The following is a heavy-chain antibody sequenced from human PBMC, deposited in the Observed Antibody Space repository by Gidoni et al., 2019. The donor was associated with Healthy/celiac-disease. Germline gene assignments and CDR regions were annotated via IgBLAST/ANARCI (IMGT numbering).Heavy chain of an antibody. CDR3: ATGGGYSSSLALYYFDY. CDR1: GYTFTGYY. CDR2: INPNSGGT. J-gene: IGHJ4*02. V-gene: IGHV1-2*02. Sequence: QVQLVQSGAEVKQPGASVKVSCKASGYTFTGYYMHWVRQAPGQGLEWMGWINPNSGGTNYAQKFQGRVTMTRDTSISTAYMELSRLRSDDTAVYYCATGGGYSSSLALYYFDYWGQGTLVTVSS. D-gene: IGHD6-6*01.